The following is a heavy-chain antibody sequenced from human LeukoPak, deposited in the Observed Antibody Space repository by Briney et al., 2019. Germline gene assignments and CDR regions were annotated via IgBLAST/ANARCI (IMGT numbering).Heavy chain of an antibody. D-gene: IGHD1-26*01. CDR2: MNSNTGNT. CDR1: GYTFTSYD. CDR3: ARVFGGSYAYYFDY. Sequence: GASVKVSCKASGYTFTSYDINWVRQATGQGLEWMGWMNSNTGNTGYAQKFQGRVTMTRNTSISTAYMELSSLRSEDTAVYYCARVFGGSYAYYFDYWGQGTLVTVSS. J-gene: IGHJ4*02. V-gene: IGHV1-8*01.